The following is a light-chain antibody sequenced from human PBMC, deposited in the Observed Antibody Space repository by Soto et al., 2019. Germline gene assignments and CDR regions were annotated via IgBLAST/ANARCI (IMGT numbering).Light chain of an antibody. CDR2: LNSDGSH. J-gene: IGLJ2*01. Sequence: QSVLTQSPSASASLGASVKLTCTLSSGHSNYAIAWHQQQPEKGPRYLMKLNSDGSHNKGDGIPDRFSGSSSGAERYLTISSLQSEDEAHCYCQTWGSDFSVVFGGGTKLTVL. V-gene: IGLV4-69*01. CDR1: SGHSNYA. CDR3: QTWGSDFSVV.